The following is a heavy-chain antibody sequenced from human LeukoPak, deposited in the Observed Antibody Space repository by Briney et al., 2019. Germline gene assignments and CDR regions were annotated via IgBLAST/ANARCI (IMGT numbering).Heavy chain of an antibody. V-gene: IGHV3-30*02. CDR2: IRYDSSHE. CDR1: GFTFNNYG. J-gene: IGHJ3*01. Sequence: PGGSLRLSCAASGFTFNNYGVYWVRQAPGQGLEWVAFIRYDSSHEYYADSVKGRFTIFRDNSKNTVYLQMNSLRDEDTAVYYCAKERVTTIFGVIINAFDVWGQGTMVTVSS. CDR3: AKERVTTIFGVIINAFDV. D-gene: IGHD3-3*01.